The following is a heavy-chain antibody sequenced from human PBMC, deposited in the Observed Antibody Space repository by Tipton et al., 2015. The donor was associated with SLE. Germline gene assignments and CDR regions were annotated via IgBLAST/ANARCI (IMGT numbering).Heavy chain of an antibody. V-gene: IGHV3-30*04. CDR1: GFTFSSYA. D-gene: IGHD6-13*01. Sequence: SLRLSCAASGFTFSSYAMHWVRQAPGKGLEWVAVISYDGSNKYYADSVKGRFTISRDNSKNTLYLQMNSLRAEDTAVYYCARDCIAAADGGYFQHWGQGTLVTVSS. J-gene: IGHJ1*01. CDR2: ISYDGSNK. CDR3: ARDCIAAADGGYFQH.